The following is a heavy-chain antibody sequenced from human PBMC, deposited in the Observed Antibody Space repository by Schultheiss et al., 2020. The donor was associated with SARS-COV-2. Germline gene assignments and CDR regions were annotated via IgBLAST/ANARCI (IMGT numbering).Heavy chain of an antibody. V-gene: IGHV1-8*01. CDR1: GYTFTSYD. CDR3: AKDTEWLDYFDY. J-gene: IGHJ4*02. CDR2: MNPNSGNT. D-gene: IGHD6-19*01. Sequence: ASVKVSCKASGYTFTSYDINWVRQATGQGLEWMGGMNPNSGNTGYAQKFQGRVTMTRNTSISTAYMELSSLRSEDTAVYYCAKDTEWLDYFDYWGQGTLVTVSS.